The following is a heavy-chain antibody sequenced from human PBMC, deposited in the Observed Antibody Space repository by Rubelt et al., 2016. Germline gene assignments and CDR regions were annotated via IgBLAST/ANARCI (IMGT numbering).Heavy chain of an antibody. CDR3: ARDNNGLF. CDR1: GFTFRNYG. V-gene: IGHV3-30*19. CDR2: ISSDGSNK. Sequence: QVQLVESGGGVVQPGRSLRFSCAASGFTFRNYGFHWVRRAPGKGLEWVAVISSDGSNKYYADSVTGRFTISRDNSKNTLYLQMDSLRAEDTAVYYCARDNNGLFWGQGTLVTVSS. J-gene: IGHJ4*02. D-gene: IGHD1/OR15-1a*01.